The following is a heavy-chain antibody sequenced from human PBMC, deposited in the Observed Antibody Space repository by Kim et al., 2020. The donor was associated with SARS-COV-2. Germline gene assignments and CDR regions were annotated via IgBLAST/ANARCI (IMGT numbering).Heavy chain of an antibody. CDR1: GASFTDYY. CDR3: ARVSGTSVARIYLDY. D-gene: IGHD6-19*01. Sequence: SETLSLTCAVYGASFTDYYWSWIRQTPGKGLEWIGEINYRGNSVYNPSLRSRITISIDPSKKQFSLNLRSVTAADMAVYYCARVSGTSVARIYLDYWGQGVLVTVSS. V-gene: IGHV4-34*01. CDR2: INYRGNS. J-gene: IGHJ4*02.